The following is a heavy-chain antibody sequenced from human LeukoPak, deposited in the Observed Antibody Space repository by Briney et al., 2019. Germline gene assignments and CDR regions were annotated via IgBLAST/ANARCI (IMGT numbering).Heavy chain of an antibody. CDR2: INHSGST. CDR1: GGSFSGYY. D-gene: IGHD2-2*01. Sequence: SETLSLTCAVYGGSFSGYYWSWIRQPPGKGLEWIGEINHSGSTNYNPSLKSRVTISVDTSKNQFSLKLSSVTAADTAVYYCARLLREDIVVVPAASSFDYWGQGTLVTVPS. CDR3: ARLLREDIVVVPAASSFDY. J-gene: IGHJ4*02. V-gene: IGHV4-34*01.